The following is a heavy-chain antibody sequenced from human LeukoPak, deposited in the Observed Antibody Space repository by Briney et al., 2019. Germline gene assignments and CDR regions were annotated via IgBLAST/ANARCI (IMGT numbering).Heavy chain of an antibody. CDR1: GSTFSSYA. V-gene: IGHV3-23*01. CDR2: ISGSGGST. Sequence: PGGSLRLSCAASGSTFSSYAMSWVRQAPGKGLEWVSAISGSGGSTYYADSVKGRFTISRDNSKNTLYLQMNSLRAEDTAVYYCATGEDYQYYFDYWGQGTLVTVSS. J-gene: IGHJ4*02. CDR3: ATGEDYQYYFDY. D-gene: IGHD3-10*01.